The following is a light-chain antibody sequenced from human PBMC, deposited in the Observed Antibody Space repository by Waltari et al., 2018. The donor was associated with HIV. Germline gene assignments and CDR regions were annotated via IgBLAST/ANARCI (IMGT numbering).Light chain of an antibody. CDR2: RNN. J-gene: IGLJ3*02. V-gene: IGLV1-47*01. Sequence: QSVLTQPPSASGAPGQRVTMSCSGSSSNIGGNYVYWYQHLPRSAPKLLISRNNNRPSGVPDRFSGSKSGTSASLAISGLRSEDEADYYCAAWDDSLSGVLFGGGTKLTVL. CDR1: SSNIGGNY. CDR3: AAWDDSLSGVL.